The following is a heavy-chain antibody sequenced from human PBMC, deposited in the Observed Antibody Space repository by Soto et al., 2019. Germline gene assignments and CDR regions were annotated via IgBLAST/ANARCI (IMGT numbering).Heavy chain of an antibody. Sequence: QPGGSLRLACAASGFAFSSYGMHWVRQAPGKGLVWVSRINSDGNITSYADSVKGRFTISRDNAKNTLYLQMNSLRAEDTAVYYCVRDTQVLRYLGGVSPDFYSMDLRPPVTMVT. CDR1: GFAFSSYG. V-gene: IGHV3-74*01. J-gene: IGHJ6*02. CDR3: VRDTQVLRYLGGVSPDFYSMDL. CDR2: INSDGNIT. D-gene: IGHD3-3*01.